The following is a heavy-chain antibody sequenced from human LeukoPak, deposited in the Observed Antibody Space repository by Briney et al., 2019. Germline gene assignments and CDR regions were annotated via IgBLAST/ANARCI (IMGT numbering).Heavy chain of an antibody. CDR3: AREGRGSTMVRGAFDY. CDR2: IKQDGSEE. J-gene: IGHJ4*02. V-gene: IGHV3-7*01. D-gene: IGHD3-10*01. Sequence: PGGSLRLSCAASGFTFSSYWMSWVRQAPGKGLEWVANIKQDGSEEYYVDSVKGRFTISRDNAKNSLYLQMNSLRAEDTAVYYCAREGRGSTMVRGAFDYWGQGTLVTVSS. CDR1: GFTFSSYW.